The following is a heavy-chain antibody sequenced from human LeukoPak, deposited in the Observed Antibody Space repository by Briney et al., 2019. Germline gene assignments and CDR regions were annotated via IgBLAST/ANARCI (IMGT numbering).Heavy chain of an antibody. CDR2: INHSGST. V-gene: IGHV4-34*01. D-gene: IGHD3-3*01. CDR3: ARGYYDFWSGYFYWYFDL. CDR1: GGSFSGFY. J-gene: IGHJ2*01. Sequence: SETLSLTCAVYGGSFSGFYWIWIRQPPGKGLEWLGEINHSGSTNYNPSLKSRVTISEDTSKNQFSLKLSSVTAADTAVYYCARGYYDFWSGYFYWYFDLWGGGTLVTVSS.